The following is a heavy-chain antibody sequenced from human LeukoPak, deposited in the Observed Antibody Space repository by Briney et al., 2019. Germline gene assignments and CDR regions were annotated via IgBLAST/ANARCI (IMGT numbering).Heavy chain of an antibody. J-gene: IGHJ6*03. CDR3: AREEVAASYYYMDV. D-gene: IGHD2-15*01. CDR1: GYSISSDYY. V-gene: IGHV4-38-2*02. Sequence: SETLSLTCTVSGYSISSDYYWGWIRQTPGKGLEWIGEIYHSGSTNYNPSLKSRVTISVDKSKNQFSLKLSSVTAADTAVYYCAREEVAASYYYMDVWGKGTTVTVSS. CDR2: IYHSGST.